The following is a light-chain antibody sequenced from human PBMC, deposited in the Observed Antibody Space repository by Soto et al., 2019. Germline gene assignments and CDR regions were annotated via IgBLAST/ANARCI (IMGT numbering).Light chain of an antibody. CDR2: DAS. V-gene: IGKV3-11*01. CDR1: QSVTSY. CDR3: QQRSNWPLT. Sequence: EIVMTQSPATLSVSPGERATLSCRASQSVTSYLAWYQQEPGQAPRLLIYDASNRATGIPARFSGSGSGTDFTLTISSLEPGDFALYYCQQRSNWPLTFGGGTKVDIK. J-gene: IGKJ4*01.